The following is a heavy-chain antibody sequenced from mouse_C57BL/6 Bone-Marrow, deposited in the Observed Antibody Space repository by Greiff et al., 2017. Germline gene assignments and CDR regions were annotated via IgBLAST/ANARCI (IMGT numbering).Heavy chain of an antibody. CDR2: IDPSASYT. CDR3: ALYGSSSYYAMDY. Sequence: QVQLQQPGAELVKPGASVKLSCKASGYTFTSYWMQWVKQRPGQGLEWIGEIDPSASYTNYNQKFKGKATLTVDTSSSTAYMQLSSLTSEDSAVYYCALYGSSSYYAMDYWGQGTSVTVSS. CDR1: GYTFTSYW. D-gene: IGHD1-1*01. J-gene: IGHJ4*01. V-gene: IGHV1-50*01.